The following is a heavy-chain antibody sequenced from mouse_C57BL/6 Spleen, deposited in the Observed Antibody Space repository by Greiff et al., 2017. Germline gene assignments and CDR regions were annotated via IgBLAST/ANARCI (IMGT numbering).Heavy chain of an antibody. V-gene: IGHV1-85*01. CDR1: GYTFTSYD. D-gene: IGHD1-1*01. J-gene: IGHJ1*03. CDR2: IYPRDGST. Sequence: VQLQQSGPELVKPGASVKLSCKASGYTFTSYDINWVKQRPGQGLEWIGWIYPRDGSTKYNEKFKGKATLTVDTSSSTAYMELHSLTSEDSAVYFCAREEATVHWYFDVWGTGTTVTVSS. CDR3: AREEATVHWYFDV.